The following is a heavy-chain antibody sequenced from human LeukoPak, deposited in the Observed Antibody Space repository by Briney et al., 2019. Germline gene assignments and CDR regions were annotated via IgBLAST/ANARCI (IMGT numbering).Heavy chain of an antibody. V-gene: IGHV1-69*13. CDR2: IIPIFGTA. J-gene: IGHJ4*02. D-gene: IGHD3-22*01. CDR3: ASEKYHHYYDSSGYYFDY. CDR1: GGTFSSYA. Sequence: SVKVSCKASGGTFSSYAISWVRQAPGQGLEWMGGIIPIFGTANYAQKFQGRVTITADESTSTAYMELSSLRSEDTAVYYCASEKYHHYYDSSGYYFDYWGQGTLVTVSS.